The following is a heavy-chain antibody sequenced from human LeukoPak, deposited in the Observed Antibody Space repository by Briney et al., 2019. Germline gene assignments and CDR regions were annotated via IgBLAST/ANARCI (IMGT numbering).Heavy chain of an antibody. CDR1: GFTFSSYS. V-gene: IGHV3-21*01. D-gene: IGHD3-22*01. CDR2: ISSSSSYI. J-gene: IGHJ4*02. Sequence: GGSLRLSCAASGFTFSSYSMNWVRQAPGKGLEWVSSISSSSSYIYYADSVKGRFTISRDNAKNSLYLQMNSLRAEDTDVYYCAREIKYYYDSSGYLRFDYWGQGTLVTVSS. CDR3: AREIKYYYDSSGYLRFDY.